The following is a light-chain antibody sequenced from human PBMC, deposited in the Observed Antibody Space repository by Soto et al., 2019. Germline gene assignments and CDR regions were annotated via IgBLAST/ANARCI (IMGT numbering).Light chain of an antibody. J-gene: IGKJ1*01. CDR1: QSVSRNS. CDR3: QQYGSSPLT. V-gene: IGKV3-20*01. CDR2: GAS. Sequence: EIVLTQSPGTLSLSVGETATLSCRASQSVSRNSLTWYQQRPGQAPTLLISGASSRATGIPDRFSGSGSGTDFTLTISRLEPEDFAVYYCQQYGSSPLTFGQGTKVDIK.